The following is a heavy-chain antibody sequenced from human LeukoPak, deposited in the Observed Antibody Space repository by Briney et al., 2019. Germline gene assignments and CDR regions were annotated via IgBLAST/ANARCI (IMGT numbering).Heavy chain of an antibody. D-gene: IGHD3-16*01. CDR3: ARAGLRGDFDY. CDR1: GGSFSGYY. Sequence: PSETLSLTCAVYGGSFSGYYWSWIRQPPGKGLEWIGEINHSGSTNYNPSLKSRVTISIDRSNNQFSLKLNSVTAADTAVYYCARAGLRGDFDYWGQGTLVTVSS. J-gene: IGHJ4*02. CDR2: INHSGST. V-gene: IGHV4-34*01.